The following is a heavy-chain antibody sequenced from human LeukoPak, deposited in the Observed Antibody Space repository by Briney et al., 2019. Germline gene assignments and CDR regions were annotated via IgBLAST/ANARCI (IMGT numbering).Heavy chain of an antibody. CDR2: INPSGGST. CDR3: ARDRRAGSGVRYFDWLLNWFDP. D-gene: IGHD3-9*01. J-gene: IGHJ5*02. Sequence: ASVKVSCKASGYTFTSYYMHWVRQAPGQGLEWMGIINPSGGSTSYAQKFQGRVTMTRDTSTSTVYMELSSLRSEDTAVYYCARDRRAGSGVRYFDWLLNWFDPWGQGTLVTVSS. V-gene: IGHV1-46*01. CDR1: GYTFTSYY.